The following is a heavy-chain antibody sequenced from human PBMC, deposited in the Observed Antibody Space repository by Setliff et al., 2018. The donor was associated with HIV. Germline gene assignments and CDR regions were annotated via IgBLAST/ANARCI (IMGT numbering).Heavy chain of an antibody. J-gene: IGHJ3*02. CDR1: EFTFSDYY. Sequence: LSLSCAASEFTFSDYYMSWIRQAPGKGLEWVSYISSVGTIYYADSVKGRFTISRDNAKNSLYLQMDSLRAEYTGLYYCARDRRYYDSRQPWAFDIWGQGTMVTVSS. V-gene: IGHV3-11*01. CDR2: ISSVGTI. D-gene: IGHD3-22*01. CDR3: ARDRRYYDSRQPWAFDI.